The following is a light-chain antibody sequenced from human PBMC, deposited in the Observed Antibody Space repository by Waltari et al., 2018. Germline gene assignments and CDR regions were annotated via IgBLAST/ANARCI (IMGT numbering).Light chain of an antibody. J-gene: IGKJ1*01. CDR1: QSLLHSNGYNY. Sequence: DIVVTQSPLSLPVTPGEPASISCRSSQSLLHSNGYNYLDWYLQKPGQSPQLLIYFGSKRASGVTDRFSGRGSGTDFTLKISRVEAEDVGVYYCMQSLRALWTFGQGTKVEIK. V-gene: IGKV2-28*01. CDR2: FGS. CDR3: MQSLRALWT.